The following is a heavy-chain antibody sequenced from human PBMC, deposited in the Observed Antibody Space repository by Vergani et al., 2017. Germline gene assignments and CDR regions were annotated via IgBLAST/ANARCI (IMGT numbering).Heavy chain of an antibody. Sequence: QVQLVESGGGVVQPGRSLRLSCAASGFTFSSYGMHWVRQAPGKGLEWVAVISYDGSNKYYADSVKGRFTISRDNSKNTLYLQMNSLRAEDTAVYYCAKVSAGFWSGQGAFDIWGQGTMVTVSS. CDR2: ISYDGSNK. J-gene: IGHJ3*02. V-gene: IGHV3-30*18. CDR1: GFTFSSYG. CDR3: AKVSAGFWSGQGAFDI. D-gene: IGHD3-3*01.